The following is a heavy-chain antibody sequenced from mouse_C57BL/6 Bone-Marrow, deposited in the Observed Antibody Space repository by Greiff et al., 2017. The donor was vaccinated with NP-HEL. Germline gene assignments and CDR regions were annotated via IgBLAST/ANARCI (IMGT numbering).Heavy chain of an antibody. CDR1: GFTFSDAW. CDR2: IRNKANNHST. J-gene: IGHJ3*01. Sequence: EVQVVESGGGLVQPGGSMKLSCAASGFTFSDAWMDWVRQSPEKGLEWVAAIRNKANNHSTYYAESVKGRFTISRDDSKSSVYLQMNSLRAEDTGIYYCTGGPSFAYWGQGTLVTVSA. V-gene: IGHV6-6*01. CDR3: TGGPSFAY.